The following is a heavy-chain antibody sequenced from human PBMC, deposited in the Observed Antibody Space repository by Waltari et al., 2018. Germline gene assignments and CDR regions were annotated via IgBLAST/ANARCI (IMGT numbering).Heavy chain of an antibody. CDR2: IYYSGST. Sequence: QVQLQESGPGLVKPSQTLSLTCTVSGGSISSGDYYWSWIRQPPGKGLEWIGYIYYSGSTYYNPSLKSRVTISVDTSKNQFSLKLSSVTAADTAVYYCARAGVVVVPAASGFDYWGQGTLVTVSS. J-gene: IGHJ4*02. CDR3: ARAGVVVVPAASGFDY. CDR1: GGSISSGDYY. D-gene: IGHD2-2*01. V-gene: IGHV4-30-4*08.